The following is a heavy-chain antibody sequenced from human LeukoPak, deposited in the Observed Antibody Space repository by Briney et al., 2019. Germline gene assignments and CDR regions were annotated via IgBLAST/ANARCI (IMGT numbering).Heavy chain of an antibody. CDR1: GGSISSSSYY. D-gene: IGHD1-26*01. CDR2: IYYSGST. CDR3: ARHPAWEYFDY. Sequence: SETLSLTCTVSGGSISSSSYYWGWIRRPPGKGLEWIGSIYYSGSTYYNPSLKSRVTISVDTSKNQFSLKLSSVTAADTAVYYCARHPAWEYFDYWGQGTLVTVSS. J-gene: IGHJ4*02. V-gene: IGHV4-39*01.